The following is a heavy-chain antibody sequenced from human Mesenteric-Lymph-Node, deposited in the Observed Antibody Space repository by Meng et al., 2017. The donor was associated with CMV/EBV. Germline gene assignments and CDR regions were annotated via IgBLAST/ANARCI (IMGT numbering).Heavy chain of an antibody. D-gene: IGHD5-12*01. Sequence: ISRGTYYWGWDRQPRGKGLEWIGRIKDSGRTYQNPSLKSRLDMSVDTSKNQFSLKLSSVTAADTAVYYCARHTSGYTTTWYGDYWGQGTLVTVSS. J-gene: IGHJ4*02. V-gene: IGHV4-39*01. CDR2: IKDSGRT. CDR1: ISRGTYY. CDR3: ARHTSGYTTTWYGDY.